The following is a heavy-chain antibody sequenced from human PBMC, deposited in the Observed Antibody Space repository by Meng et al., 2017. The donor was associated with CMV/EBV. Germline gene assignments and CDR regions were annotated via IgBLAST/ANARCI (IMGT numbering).Heavy chain of an antibody. CDR1: GGSISRGDYY. J-gene: IGHJ4*02. D-gene: IGHD3-3*01. V-gene: IGHV4-30-4*08. Sequence: QVELPESGPGLVKPSQTLSLTCTVSGGSISRGDYYWSWIRQPPGKGLEWIGYIYYSGSTYYNPSLKSRVTISVDTSKNQFSLKLSSVTAADTAVYYCARDNRRGGVDYWGQGTLVTVSS. CDR3: ARDNRRGGVDY. CDR2: IYYSGST.